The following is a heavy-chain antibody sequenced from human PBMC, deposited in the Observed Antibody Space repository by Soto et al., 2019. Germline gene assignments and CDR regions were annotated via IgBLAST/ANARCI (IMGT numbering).Heavy chain of an antibody. CDR1: GFTFSTYA. J-gene: IGHJ4*02. V-gene: IGHV3-23*01. CDR2: ISTSGSST. Sequence: GGSLRLSCAASGFTFSTYAMSWVRQGPGQGLEWVSGISTSGSSTYYADSVKGRFTISRDNSKNTLFLQMNSLRAEDTAVYYCAKGVARGVLDFDYWGQGTLVTVSS. D-gene: IGHD3-10*01. CDR3: AKGVARGVLDFDY.